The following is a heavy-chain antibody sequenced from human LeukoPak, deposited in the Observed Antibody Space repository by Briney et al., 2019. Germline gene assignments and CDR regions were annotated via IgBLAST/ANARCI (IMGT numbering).Heavy chain of an antibody. CDR2: IWYDGSNK. J-gene: IGHJ6*02. CDR3: ARDLVGASYGYDYYYGMDV. Sequence: QTGGSLRLSCAASGFTFSSYGMHWVRQAPGKGLEWVAVIWYDGSNKYYADSVKGRFTISRDNSKNTLYLQMNSLRAEDTAVYYCARDLVGASYGYDYYYGMDVWGQGTTVTVSS. V-gene: IGHV3-33*08. CDR1: GFTFSSYG. D-gene: IGHD5-18*01.